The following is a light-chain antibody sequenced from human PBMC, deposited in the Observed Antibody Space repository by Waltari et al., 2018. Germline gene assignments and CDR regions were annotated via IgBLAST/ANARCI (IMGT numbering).Light chain of an antibody. Sequence: AIRITQSPSSLSASTGDRVTITCRASKGMSSYLAWYQQKPGKAPKLLIYAASTWQSGVPSRFSGSGSGTEFTLTISCLQSEDFATYYCQQYYSYPRYTFGQGTKLEIK. J-gene: IGKJ2*01. CDR1: KGMSSY. CDR2: AAS. V-gene: IGKV1-8*01. CDR3: QQYYSYPRYT.